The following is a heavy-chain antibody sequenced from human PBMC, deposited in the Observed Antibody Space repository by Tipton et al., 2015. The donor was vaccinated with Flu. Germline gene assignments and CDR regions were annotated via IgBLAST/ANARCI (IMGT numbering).Heavy chain of an antibody. CDR2: IYPGPGDT. V-gene: IGHV5-51*03. Sequence: VQLVQSGAEVKEPGESLKISCKASGYSFTTTWIGWVRQMPGKGLESLGIIYPGPGDTTYSPSFQGQVTISADKSISTAYLQWGSLKASDTAIYYCLRGGNIGYWGQGTLVTVSS. CDR3: LRGGNIGY. J-gene: IGHJ4*02. CDR1: GYSFTTTW. D-gene: IGHD2/OR15-2a*01.